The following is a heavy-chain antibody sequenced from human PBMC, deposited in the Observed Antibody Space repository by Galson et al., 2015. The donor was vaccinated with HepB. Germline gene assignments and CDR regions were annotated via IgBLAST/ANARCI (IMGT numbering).Heavy chain of an antibody. CDR2: IFYDGST. D-gene: IGHD2-2*01. CDR3: ARGYCRSFICPLQAADDSFDT. J-gene: IGHJ3*02. CDR1: GGSISRSSYY. Sequence: ETLSLTCSVAGGSISRSSYYWGWIRQSPGKGLEWIGSIFYDGSTYQNPSFKSQVTISLDTSENQFSLRVTSVTAADTAVYYCARGYCRSFICPLQAADDSFDTWGQGTMVTVSS. V-gene: IGHV4-39*07.